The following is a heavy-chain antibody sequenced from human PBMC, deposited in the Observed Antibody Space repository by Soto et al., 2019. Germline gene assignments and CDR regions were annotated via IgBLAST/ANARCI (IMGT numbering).Heavy chain of an antibody. CDR3: ATKTGGGWEDGMDV. Sequence: SETLSLTCTVSGGSISSGGYYWSWIRQHPGKGLEWIGCIYYSGSTYYNPSLKSRVTISVDTSKNQFSLKLSSVTAADTAVYYCATKTGGGWEDGMDVWGQGTTVTVSS. J-gene: IGHJ6*02. V-gene: IGHV4-39*01. CDR1: GGSISSGGYY. CDR2: IYYSGST. D-gene: IGHD6-19*01.